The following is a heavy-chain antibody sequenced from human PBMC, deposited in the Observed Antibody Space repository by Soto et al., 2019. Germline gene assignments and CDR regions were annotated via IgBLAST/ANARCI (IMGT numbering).Heavy chain of an antibody. Sequence: SETLSLTCAVSGGFISSGGYSWSWIRQPPGKGLEWIGYIYYSGSTNYNPSLKSRVTISVDTSKNQFSLKLSSVTAADTAVYYCAREIAVAGIFDYWGQGTLVTVSS. CDR1: GGFISSGGYS. CDR3: AREIAVAGIFDY. V-gene: IGHV4-61*08. D-gene: IGHD6-19*01. J-gene: IGHJ4*02. CDR2: IYYSGST.